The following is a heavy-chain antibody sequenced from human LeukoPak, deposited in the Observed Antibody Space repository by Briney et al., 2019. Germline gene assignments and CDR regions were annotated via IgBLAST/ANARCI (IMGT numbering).Heavy chain of an antibody. CDR3: ARGDVDIVATIHAFDY. J-gene: IGHJ4*02. CDR1: GGSISSYY. D-gene: IGHD5-12*01. V-gene: IGHV4-4*07. CDR2: IYTSGST. Sequence: SETLSLTCTVSGGSISSYYWSWIRQPAGKGLEWIGRIYTSGSTNYNPSLKSRVTMSVDTSKNQFSLKLSSVTAADTAVYYCARGDVDIVATIHAFDYWGQGTLVTVSS.